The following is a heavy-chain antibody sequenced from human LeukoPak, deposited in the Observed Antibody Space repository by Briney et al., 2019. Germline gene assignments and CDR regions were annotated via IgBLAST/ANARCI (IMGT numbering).Heavy chain of an antibody. CDR3: ARSSLGGYYDFWSGYHY. J-gene: IGHJ4*02. V-gene: IGHV4-59*01. D-gene: IGHD3-3*01. Sequence: PSETLSLTCTVSGGSISSYYWSWIRQPPGKGLEWIGYIYYSGSTNYNPSLKSRVTISVDTSKNQFSLKLSSVTAADTAVYYCARSSLGGYYDFWSGYHYWGQGTLVTVSS. CDR1: GGSISSYY. CDR2: IYYSGST.